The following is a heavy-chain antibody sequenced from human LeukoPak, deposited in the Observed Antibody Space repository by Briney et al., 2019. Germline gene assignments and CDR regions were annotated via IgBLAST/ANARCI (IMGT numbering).Heavy chain of an antibody. CDR3: AKDIVVVPAGYHDAFDI. Sequence: GGSLRLSCTASGFTFSSYSLNWVRQAPGKGLEWVSSVSTGSNYIYYADSVKGRFTISRDNDKNSLYLQMNSLRAEDTAVYYCAKDIVVVPAGYHDAFDIWGQGTMVTVSS. CDR1: GFTFSSYS. CDR2: VSTGSNYI. V-gene: IGHV3-21*01. J-gene: IGHJ3*02. D-gene: IGHD2-2*01.